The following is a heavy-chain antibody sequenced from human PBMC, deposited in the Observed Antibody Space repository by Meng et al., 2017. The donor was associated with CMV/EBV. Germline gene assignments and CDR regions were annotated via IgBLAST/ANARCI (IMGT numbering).Heavy chain of an antibody. Sequence: VVLGQSGAVVKKPGASVKVSCKASGYTFTGYYMHWVRQAPGQGLEWMGWINPNSGGTNYAQKFQGRVTMTRDTSISTAYMELSRLRSDDTAVYYCATYIGNYINWYFDLWGRGTLVTASS. V-gene: IGHV1-2*02. CDR3: ATYIGNYINWYFDL. D-gene: IGHD1-7*01. J-gene: IGHJ2*01. CDR2: INPNSGGT. CDR1: GYTFTGYY.